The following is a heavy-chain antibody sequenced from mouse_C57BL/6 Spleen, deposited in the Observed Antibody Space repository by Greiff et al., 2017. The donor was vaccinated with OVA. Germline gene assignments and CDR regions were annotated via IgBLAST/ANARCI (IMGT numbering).Heavy chain of an antibody. CDR1: GYTFTSYW. J-gene: IGHJ2*01. Sequence: VQLQQSGAELVKPGASVKLSCKASGYTFTSYWMQWVKQRPGQGLEWIGEIDPSDSYTNYNQKFKGKATLTVDTSSSTAYMQLSSLTSEDSAVYYCARRGGKDYFDYWGQGTTLTVSS. CDR3: ARRGGKDYFDY. D-gene: IGHD1-1*01. V-gene: IGHV1-50*01. CDR2: IDPSDSYT.